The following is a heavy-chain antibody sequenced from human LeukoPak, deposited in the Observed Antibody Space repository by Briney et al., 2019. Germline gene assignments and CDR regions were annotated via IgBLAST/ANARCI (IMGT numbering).Heavy chain of an antibody. CDR3: ARDFVIGISGGFYSYMDV. Sequence: ASVKVSCEASGYTFIDHYFHWVRQAPGQGLEWMGCIYSNSGATRYAQKFQGRVALARDPSIDTAYMELSSLRSDDTAVYYCARDFVIGISGGFYSYMDVWGKGTTVTVSS. V-gene: IGHV1-2*02. CDR2: IYSNSGAT. J-gene: IGHJ6*03. CDR1: GYTFIDHY. D-gene: IGHD2/OR15-2a*01.